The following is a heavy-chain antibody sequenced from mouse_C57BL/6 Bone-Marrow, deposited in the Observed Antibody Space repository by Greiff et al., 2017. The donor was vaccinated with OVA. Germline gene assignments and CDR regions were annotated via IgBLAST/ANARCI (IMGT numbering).Heavy chain of an antibody. CDR1: GYTFNGYW. CDR3: SSYDGPAWFAY. V-gene: IGHV1-9*01. D-gene: IGHD2-12*01. J-gene: IGHJ3*01. CDR2: ILPGSGST. Sequence: QVQLQQSGAELMKPGASVKLSCKATGYTFNGYWIEWVKQRPGNGLEWIGEILPGSGSTNYNEKFKGKATFTADTSSNTAYMQLSSLTTEDSAIYYYSSYDGPAWFAYWGQGTLVTVSA.